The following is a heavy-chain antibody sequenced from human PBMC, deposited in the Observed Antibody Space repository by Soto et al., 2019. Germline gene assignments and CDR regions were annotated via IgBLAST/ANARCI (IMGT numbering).Heavy chain of an antibody. Sequence: QVQLVESGGGVVQPGTSLRLSCVGSGFTFRSYVIHWVRQAPGKGLEWVALTSYDGSNNFYGDSVKGRFTISRHNYRNTVELQIDSLTFEDTALYYCARWGTTGGLDVWGQGTLVSVSS. CDR3: ARWGTTGGLDV. J-gene: IGHJ4*02. CDR2: TSYDGSNN. D-gene: IGHD3-16*01. CDR1: GFTFRSYV. V-gene: IGHV3-33*05.